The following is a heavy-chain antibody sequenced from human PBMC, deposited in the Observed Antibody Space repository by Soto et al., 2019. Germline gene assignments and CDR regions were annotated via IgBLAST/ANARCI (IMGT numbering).Heavy chain of an antibody. D-gene: IGHD3-10*01. CDR1: GGSISSYY. CDR2: IYTSGST. V-gene: IGHV4-4*07. CDR3: ARDASDYGSGSYWYYGMDV. Sequence: SETLSLTCTVSGGSISSYYWSWIRQPAGKGLEWIGRIYTSGSTQYNPSLKSRVAMSVDTSKNQFSLKLSSVTAADTAVFYCARDASDYGSGSYWYYGMDVWGQGTTVTVS. J-gene: IGHJ6*02.